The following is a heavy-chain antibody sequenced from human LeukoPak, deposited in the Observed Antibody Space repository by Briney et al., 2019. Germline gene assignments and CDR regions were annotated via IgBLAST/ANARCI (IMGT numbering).Heavy chain of an antibody. V-gene: IGHV1-46*01. CDR1: XXXXXXNX. CDR3: ARDQEGFDY. J-gene: IGHJ4*02. CDR2: IYPRDGST. Sequence: VXVSCKASXXXXXXNXXHWXXXAXXXXXEWMGMIYPRDGSTSYAQKFQGRVTVTRDTSTSTVHMELSGLRSEDTAVYYCARDQEGFDYWGQGTLVTVSS.